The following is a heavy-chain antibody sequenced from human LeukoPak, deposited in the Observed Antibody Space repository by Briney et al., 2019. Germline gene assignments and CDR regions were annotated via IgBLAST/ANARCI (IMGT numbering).Heavy chain of an antibody. D-gene: IGHD6-13*01. Sequence: GGSLRLSCAASGFTFSSYWMSWVRQAPGKGLEWVANIKQDGSEKYYVDSVKGRFTISRDNAKNSLYLQMNSLRAEDTAVYYCARSLAAAGTYWFDPWGQGTLVTASS. CDR3: ARSLAAAGTYWFDP. J-gene: IGHJ5*02. CDR2: IKQDGSEK. V-gene: IGHV3-7*01. CDR1: GFTFSSYW.